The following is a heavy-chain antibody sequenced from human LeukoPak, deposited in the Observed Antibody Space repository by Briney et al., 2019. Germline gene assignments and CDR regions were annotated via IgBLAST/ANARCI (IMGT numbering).Heavy chain of an antibody. CDR1: GFTFSSYS. CDR3: ARDPRGYCSGGSCYSGGENDY. Sequence: PGGSLRLSCAASGFTFSSYSMSWVRQAPGKGLEWVSSISTSSSGMYYADSVKGRFTISRDNAKNSLYLQMNSLRAEDTAVYYCARDPRGYCSGGSCYSGGENDYWGQGTLVTVSS. J-gene: IGHJ4*02. D-gene: IGHD2-15*01. V-gene: IGHV3-48*04. CDR2: ISTSSSGM.